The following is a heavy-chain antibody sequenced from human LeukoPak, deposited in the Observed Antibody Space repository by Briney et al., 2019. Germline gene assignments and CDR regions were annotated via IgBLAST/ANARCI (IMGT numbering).Heavy chain of an antibody. J-gene: IGHJ4*02. CDR2: IKEDGTRD. Sequence: GGSLRLSCAASGFTFNTYWMSWVRQAPGKGLEWLANIKEDGTRDYYVESMKGRFTISKDNAKNSLYLQVERLRAEDTAVYYCARDTKAGYFDLWGQGTLVTVSS. V-gene: IGHV3-7*01. CDR1: GFTFNTYW. CDR3: ARDTKAGYFDL.